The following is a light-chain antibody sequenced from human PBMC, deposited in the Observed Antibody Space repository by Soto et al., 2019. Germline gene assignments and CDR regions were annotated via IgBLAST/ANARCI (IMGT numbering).Light chain of an antibody. J-gene: IGKJ2*01. Sequence: DIVVTQSPGALSLSPGDRATLSCRASQSVSSSYLAWYLQKPGQPPRLLIYSASSRATGIPDRFSGSGSGTDFTLTISRLEPEDFAVYYCQQFSSSSYTFGQGTKLEIK. CDR3: QQFSSSSYT. CDR1: QSVSSSY. V-gene: IGKV3-20*01. CDR2: SAS.